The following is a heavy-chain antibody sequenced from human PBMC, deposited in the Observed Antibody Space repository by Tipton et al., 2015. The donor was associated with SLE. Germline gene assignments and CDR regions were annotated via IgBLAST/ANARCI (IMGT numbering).Heavy chain of an antibody. J-gene: IGHJ4*02. CDR3: ASVKTTVTTEGVDY. Sequence: TLSLTCAVYGGSFSGYYWSWIRQPPGKGLEWIGEINHSGSTNYNPSLKSRVTISVDTSKNQFSLKLSSVTAADTAVYYCASVKTTVTTEGVDYWGQGTPVTVSS. CDR2: INHSGST. CDR1: GGSFSGYY. V-gene: IGHV4-34*01. D-gene: IGHD4-17*01.